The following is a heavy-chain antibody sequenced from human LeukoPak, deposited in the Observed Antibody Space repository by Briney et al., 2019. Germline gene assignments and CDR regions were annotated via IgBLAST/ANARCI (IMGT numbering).Heavy chain of an antibody. V-gene: IGHV3-21*01. CDR2: ISSSSSYI. D-gene: IGHD6-19*01. Sequence: GGSLRLSCAASGFTFSSYSMNWVRQAPGKGLEWVSSISSSSSYIYYADSVKGRFTISRDNAKNSLYLQMNSLRAEDTAVYYCGCLSSGWYSGDSDFDYWGQGTLVTVSS. J-gene: IGHJ4*02. CDR1: GFTFSSYS. CDR3: GCLSSGWYSGDSDFDY.